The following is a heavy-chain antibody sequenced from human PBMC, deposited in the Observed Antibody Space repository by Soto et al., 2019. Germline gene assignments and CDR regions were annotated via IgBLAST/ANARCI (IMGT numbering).Heavy chain of an antibody. Sequence: ASVKVSCKASGYTFTSYGISWVRQAPGQGLEWMAWISAYDGDTQYAHNLQGRVTMATDSSTNTAYMELRSLRSDDTAVYYCARDRPFSVSWEPIDYWGQGTLVTVSS. CDR3: ARDRPFSVSWEPIDY. CDR2: ISAYDGDT. D-gene: IGHD6-13*01. J-gene: IGHJ4*02. CDR1: GYTFTSYG. V-gene: IGHV1-18*04.